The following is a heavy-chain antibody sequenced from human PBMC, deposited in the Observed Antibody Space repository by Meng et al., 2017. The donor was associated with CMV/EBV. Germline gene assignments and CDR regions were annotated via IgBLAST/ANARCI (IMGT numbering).Heavy chain of an antibody. V-gene: IGHV3-7*01. Sequence: GESLKISCAASGFTFSSYAMSWVRQAPGKGLEWVANIKQDGSEKYYVDSVKGRFTISRDNAKNSLYLQMNSLGAEDTAVYYCAKGGSGGDRRYDFWSGYYYWGQGTLVTVSS. CDR1: GFTFSSYA. D-gene: IGHD3-3*01. J-gene: IGHJ4*02. CDR2: IKQDGSEK. CDR3: AKGGSGGDRRYDFWSGYYY.